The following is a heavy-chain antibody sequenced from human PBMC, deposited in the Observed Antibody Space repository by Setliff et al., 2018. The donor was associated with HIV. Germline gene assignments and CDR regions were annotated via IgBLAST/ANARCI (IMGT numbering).Heavy chain of an antibody. V-gene: IGHV4-4*09. CDR1: GGSISSYY. J-gene: IGHJ6*03. D-gene: IGHD5-18*01. CDR3: ARERRWLEDHYYYMDV. CDR2: IYTSGST. Sequence: SETLSLTCTVSGGSISSYYWSWIRQPPGKGLEWIGYIYTSGSTNYNPSLKSRVTLSVDKSKNQFSLQLKSMTVADTAKYFCARERRWLEDHYYYMDVWGNGTTVTVSS.